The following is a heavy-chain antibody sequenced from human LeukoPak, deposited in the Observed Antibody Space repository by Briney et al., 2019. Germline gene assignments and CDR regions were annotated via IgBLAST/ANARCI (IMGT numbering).Heavy chain of an antibody. CDR2: IYYSGST. CDR1: GGSIRSGDYY. J-gene: IGHJ4*02. D-gene: IGHD6-6*01. V-gene: IGHV4-30-4*08. CDR3: AREANGMAALDY. Sequence: SQTLSLTCTVSGGSIRSGDYYWSWIRQPPGKGLEWIGYIYYSGSTYYNPSLKSRLTISVDTSKNQFSLNLNSVAAADTAVYYCAREANGMAALDYWGQGTLVTVSS.